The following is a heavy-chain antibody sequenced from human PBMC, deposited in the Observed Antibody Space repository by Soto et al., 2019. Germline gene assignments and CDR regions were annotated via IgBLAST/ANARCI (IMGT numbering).Heavy chain of an antibody. CDR2: ISAYNGNT. CDR3: ARDYYDILTGQETRDY. V-gene: IGHV1-18*01. D-gene: IGHD3-9*01. CDR1: GYTFTSYG. J-gene: IGHJ4*02. Sequence: QVQLVQSGAEVKKPGASVKVSCKASGYTFTSYGISWVRQAPGQGLEWMGWISAYNGNTNYAQKLQGRVTMTTDTSTSTADMELRSLRSDDTAVYYCARDYYDILTGQETRDYWGQGTLVTVSS.